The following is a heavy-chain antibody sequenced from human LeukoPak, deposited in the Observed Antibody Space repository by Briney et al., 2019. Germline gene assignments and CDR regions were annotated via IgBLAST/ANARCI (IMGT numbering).Heavy chain of an antibody. D-gene: IGHD3-10*01. V-gene: IGHV3-23*01. CDR3: AKDSRDTYYYGSGSYMDV. CDR1: GFTFSSYA. J-gene: IGHJ6*02. CDR2: ISGSGGST. Sequence: GGSLRLSCAASGFTFSSYAMSWVRQAPGKGLEWVLAISGSGGSTYYADSVKGRFTISRDNSENTLYLQMNSLRAEDTAVYYCAKDSRDTYYYGSGSYMDVWGQGTTVTVSS.